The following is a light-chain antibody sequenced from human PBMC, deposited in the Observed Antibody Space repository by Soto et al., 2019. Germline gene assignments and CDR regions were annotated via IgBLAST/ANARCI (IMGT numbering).Light chain of an antibody. J-gene: IGKJ1*01. CDR1: QSISSW. CDR3: QKYESHSPWT. Sequence: DIQMTQSPSALSASVGDRATITCRASQSISSWLAWYQQKPGKAPKLLIYDAPNLQSGVPSRYSGSGSGTEFTLTISKLQPDDFATYYCQKYESHSPWTFGQGTKVDIK. CDR2: DAP. V-gene: IGKV1-5*01.